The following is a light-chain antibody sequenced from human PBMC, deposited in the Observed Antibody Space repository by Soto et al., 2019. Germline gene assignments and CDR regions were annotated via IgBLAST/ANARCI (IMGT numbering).Light chain of an antibody. Sequence: TSSDVGGYNDVSWYQQHPGKAPKLMIYEVSKRPSGVPDRFSGCKSGNTASLTVSGLQAEDEADYYCSSYAGSNNLVFGGGTKLTVL. CDR3: SSYAGSNNLV. CDR1: SSDVGGYND. CDR2: EVS. V-gene: IGLV2-8*01. J-gene: IGLJ2*01.